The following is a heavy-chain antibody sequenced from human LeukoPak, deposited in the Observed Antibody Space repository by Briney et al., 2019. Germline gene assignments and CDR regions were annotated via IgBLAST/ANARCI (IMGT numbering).Heavy chain of an antibody. Sequence: SETLSLTCAVYGGSFSGYYWGWIRQPPGKGLEWIGNMYYSGSTYYNPSLKSRVTISLDTSKNQFSLKLTSVTAADTAVYYCASVRRGFGESSKYYAYYYMGVWGKGTTVTISS. V-gene: IGHV4-34*01. CDR3: ASVRRGFGESSKYYAYYYMGV. CDR2: MYYSGST. CDR1: GGSFSGYY. D-gene: IGHD3-10*01. J-gene: IGHJ6*03.